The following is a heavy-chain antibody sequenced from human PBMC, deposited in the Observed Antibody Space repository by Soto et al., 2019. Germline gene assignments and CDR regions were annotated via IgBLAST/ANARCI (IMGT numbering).Heavy chain of an antibody. V-gene: IGHV3-23*01. D-gene: IGHD6-19*01. J-gene: IGHJ4*02. CDR3: AKDAARTSGWYYFDF. CDR2: MSNSGDET. CDR1: GFTFRTYA. Sequence: EVQLLESGGGLIQPGGSLRLSCAASGFTFRTYAMGWGRQAPGKGLEWVSVMSNSGDETYYADSVKGRFTISRDNFQNMLYLQLSSLRAEDTAVYYCAKDAARTSGWYYFDFWGQGTLVTVSS.